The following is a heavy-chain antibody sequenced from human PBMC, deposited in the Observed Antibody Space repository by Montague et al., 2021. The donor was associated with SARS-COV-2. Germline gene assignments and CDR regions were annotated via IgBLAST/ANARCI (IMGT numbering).Heavy chain of an antibody. Sequence: TLSLTCTVSGGSISSGNYYWSWIRQPAGKGLEWIGRIYTSGSTYYNPSLKSRVTISADTPKNQFSLKLSSMTAADTAVYYCAREVGRYYDWRTDSWGQGTLVTVSS. V-gene: IGHV4-61*02. CDR2: IYTSGST. CDR1: GGSISSGNYY. CDR3: AREVGRYYDWRTDS. D-gene: IGHD1-26*01. J-gene: IGHJ4*02.